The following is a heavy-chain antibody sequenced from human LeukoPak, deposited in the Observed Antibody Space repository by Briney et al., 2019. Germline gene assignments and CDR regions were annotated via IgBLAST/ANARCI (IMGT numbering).Heavy chain of an antibody. CDR1: GSRFTSYW. CDR2: IYPGDSDT. D-gene: IGHD4-17*01. J-gene: IGHJ5*02. CDR3: ASQGGYGDGWFDP. Sequence: GGPLQISCKGSGSRFTSYWIGWVRQLPGKGLEWMGIIYPGDSDTRYSPSFQGQVTISADKSISTAYLQWSSLKASDTAMYYCASQGGYGDGWFDPWGQGTLVTVSS. V-gene: IGHV5-51*01.